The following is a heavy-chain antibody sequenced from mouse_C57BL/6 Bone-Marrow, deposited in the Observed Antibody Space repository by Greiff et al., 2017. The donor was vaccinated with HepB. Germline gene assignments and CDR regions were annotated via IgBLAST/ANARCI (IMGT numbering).Heavy chain of an antibody. D-gene: IGHD2-1*01. CDR1: GYTFTSYL. Sequence: QVQLKQSGAELAKPGASVKLSCKASGYTFTSYLMHWVKQRPGQGLEWIGYINPSSGYTKYNQKFKDKATLTADKSSSTAYMQLSSLTYEDSAVYYCARSPLLDYYAMDYWGQGTSVTVSS. V-gene: IGHV1-7*01. J-gene: IGHJ4*01. CDR3: ARSPLLDYYAMDY. CDR2: INPSSGYT.